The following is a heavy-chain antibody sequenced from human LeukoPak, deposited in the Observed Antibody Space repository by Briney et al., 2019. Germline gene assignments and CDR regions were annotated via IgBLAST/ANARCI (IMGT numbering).Heavy chain of an antibody. V-gene: IGHV1-69*06. CDR3: GRGARPPHYYYYMDV. CDR2: IIPIFGTA. J-gene: IGHJ6*03. D-gene: IGHD5-12*01. Sequence: VASVKVSCKASGGTFSSYAISWVRQAPGQGLEWMGGIIPIFGTANYAQKFQGRVTITADKSTSTAYMELSSLRSEDTAVYYCGRGARPPHYYYYMDVWGKGTTVTVSS. CDR1: GGTFSSYA.